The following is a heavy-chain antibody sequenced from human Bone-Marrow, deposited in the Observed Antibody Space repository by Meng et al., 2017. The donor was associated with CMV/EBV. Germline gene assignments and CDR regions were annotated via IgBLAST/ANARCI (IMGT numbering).Heavy chain of an antibody. CDR3: ARITQTYYYDSSGYENDFDI. V-gene: IGHV1-46*01. J-gene: IGHJ3*02. CDR2: INPSGGST. D-gene: IGHD3-22*01. Sequence: ASVKVSCKASGYTFTSYYMHWVRQAPGQGLEWMGIINPSGGSTSYAQKFQGRVTMTRDTSTSTVYMELSSLRSEDTAVYYCARITQTYYYDSSGYENDFDIWGQGTMVTVSS. CDR1: GYTFTSYY.